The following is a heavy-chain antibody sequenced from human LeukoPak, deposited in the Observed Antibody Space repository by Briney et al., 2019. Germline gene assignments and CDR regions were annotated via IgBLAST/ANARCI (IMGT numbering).Heavy chain of an antibody. Sequence: SETLSLTCTVSGGSISGYYWNWIRQPPGKGVEWIAHIYNGVNTNYNPSLKSRVTISVDTSKNQFSLRLNSVTAADTAVYYCARSRAFNSGAFDPWGQGSLVTVSS. D-gene: IGHD1-26*01. CDR2: IYNGVNT. J-gene: IGHJ5*02. CDR3: ARSRAFNSGAFDP. V-gene: IGHV4-59*01. CDR1: GGSISGYY.